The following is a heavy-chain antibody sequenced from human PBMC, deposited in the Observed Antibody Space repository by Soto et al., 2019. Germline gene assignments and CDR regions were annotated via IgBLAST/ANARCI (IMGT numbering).Heavy chain of an antibody. CDR1: GFAVGSNH. Sequence: EVQLVESGGGLVQPGGSLTLSCAASGFAVGSNHMTWVRLAPGKGLEWVSVIYADDRTFYAYSVKGRFIISRDNSENTLYLPMHSLRDEDTAVYYSETRVNYRPILGWGQGTLLTVSS. V-gene: IGHV3-66*04. J-gene: IGHJ4*02. CDR2: IYADDRT. D-gene: IGHD3-16*01. CDR3: ETRVNYRPILG.